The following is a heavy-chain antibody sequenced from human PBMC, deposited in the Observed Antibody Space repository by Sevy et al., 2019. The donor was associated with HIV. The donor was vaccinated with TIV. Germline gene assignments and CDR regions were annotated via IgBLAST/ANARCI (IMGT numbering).Heavy chain of an antibody. D-gene: IGHD4-17*01. CDR1: GESFSNYY. J-gene: IGHJ4*02. CDR2: IDHSGRS. V-gene: IGHV4-34*01. Sequence: SETLSLTCAVYGESFSNYYWSWIRLSPGKGLESIGEIDHSGRSDYNPSLKSRVTMSVDTFKNQFSLKLTSVTAADTAVYYCARGPKPLRSDYGDYRGVGYYFDSWGQGTLVTVSS. CDR3: ARGPKPLRSDYGDYRGVGYYFDS.